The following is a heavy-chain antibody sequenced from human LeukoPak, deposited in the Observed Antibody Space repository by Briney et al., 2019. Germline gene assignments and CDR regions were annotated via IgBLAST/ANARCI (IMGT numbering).Heavy chain of an antibody. J-gene: IGHJ6*02. CDR1: GFTFSSYS. Sequence: GGSLRLSCAASGFTFSSYSMNWVRQAPGKGLEWVSSISSSSSYIYYADSVKGRFTISRDNAKNSLYLQMNSLRAEDTAVYYCARDEIVVVPAAILSYGMDVWGQGTTVTVSS. V-gene: IGHV3-21*01. D-gene: IGHD2-2*01. CDR3: ARDEIVVVPAAILSYGMDV. CDR2: ISSSSSYI.